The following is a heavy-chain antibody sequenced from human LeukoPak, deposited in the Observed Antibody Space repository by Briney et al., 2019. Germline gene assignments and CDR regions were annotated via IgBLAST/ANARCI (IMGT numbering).Heavy chain of an antibody. D-gene: IGHD3-22*01. CDR2: IRSKANSYAT. CDR3: TSPVYYDSSGYYHIDY. J-gene: IGHJ4*02. Sequence: GGSLRLSCAASGFNFSGSAMHWVRQASGKGLEWVGRIRSKANSYATAYAASVKGRFTISRDDSKNTAYLQMNSLKTEDTAVYYCTSPVYYDSSGYYHIDYWGQGTLVTVSS. CDR1: GFNFSGSA. V-gene: IGHV3-73*01.